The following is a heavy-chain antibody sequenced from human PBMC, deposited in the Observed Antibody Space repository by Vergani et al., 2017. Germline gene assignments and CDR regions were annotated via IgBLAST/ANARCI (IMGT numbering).Heavy chain of an antibody. V-gene: IGHV1-69*04. J-gene: IGHJ6*03. D-gene: IGHD2-8*01. CDR1: GGTFSSYA. CDR3: ASLANTPSYCTNGVCYFFYYMDV. CDR2: IIPILGIA. Sequence: QVQLVQSGAEVKKPGSSVKVSCKASGGTFSSYAISWVRQAPRQGLEWMGRIIPILGIANYAQKFQGRVTITADKSTSTAYMELSSLRSEDTAVYYCASLANTPSYCTNGVCYFFYYMDVWGKGTTVTVSS.